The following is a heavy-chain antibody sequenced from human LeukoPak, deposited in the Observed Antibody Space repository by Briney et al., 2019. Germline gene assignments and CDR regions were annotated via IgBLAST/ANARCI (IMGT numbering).Heavy chain of an antibody. V-gene: IGHV1-69*13. CDR3: ARRRSYYDSSGYTFDI. J-gene: IGHJ3*02. Sequence: SVKVSCKASGGTFSSYALSWVRQAPGQGFEWMGGIIPIFGTKNYAQTFQGRVTITADESTSTAYMELSSLRSEDTAVYYCARRRSYYDSSGYTFDIWGQGTMVTVSS. D-gene: IGHD3-22*01. CDR1: GGTFSSYA. CDR2: IIPIFGTK.